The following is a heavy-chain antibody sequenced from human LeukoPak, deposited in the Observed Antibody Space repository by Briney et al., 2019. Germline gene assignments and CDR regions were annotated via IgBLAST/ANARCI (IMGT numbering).Heavy chain of an antibody. CDR2: INSDGSST. V-gene: IGHV3-74*01. CDR1: GFTFSSYW. D-gene: IGHD2-2*01. Sequence: PAGSLRLSCAASGFTFSSYWTHWVRQALRKGLVWVSRINSDGSSTSYADSVKGRCTICRDNAKNTLYLQMNSLRAEDTAVYYCAREWCSSTSCWENFDYWGQGTLVTVSS. J-gene: IGHJ4*02. CDR3: AREWCSSTSCWENFDY.